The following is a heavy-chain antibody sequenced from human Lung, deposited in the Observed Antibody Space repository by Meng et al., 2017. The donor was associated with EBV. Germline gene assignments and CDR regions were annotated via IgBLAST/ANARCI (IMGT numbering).Heavy chain of an antibody. CDR1: GGSISSSNW. D-gene: IGHD1-14*01. CDR2: IYHSGIT. J-gene: IGHJ4*02. Sequence: QVLPQESGPGLVKPSGTLSLTCAVSGGSISSSNWWSWVRQPPGKGLERIGKIYHSGITIYNPSLKSRVTMSVDNSKNQFSLKLNSMTAADTAVYYCARDPTGGEDHQRVWGQGTLVTVSS. V-gene: IGHV4-4*02. CDR3: ARDPTGGEDHQRV.